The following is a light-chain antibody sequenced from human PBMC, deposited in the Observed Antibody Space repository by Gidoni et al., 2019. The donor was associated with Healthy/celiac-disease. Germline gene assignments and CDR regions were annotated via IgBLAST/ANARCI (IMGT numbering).Light chain of an antibody. CDR3: QQRSNWPPRYT. V-gene: IGKV3-11*01. CDR2: DAS. CDR1: QSVSSY. J-gene: IGKJ2*01. Sequence: IVLTQSPATLSLSPGERATLSCRASQSVSSYLAWYQQKPGQAPRLLIYDASNRATGIPARFSGSGSGTDFTLTISSLEPEDFAVYYCQQRSNWPPRYTFGQGTKLETK.